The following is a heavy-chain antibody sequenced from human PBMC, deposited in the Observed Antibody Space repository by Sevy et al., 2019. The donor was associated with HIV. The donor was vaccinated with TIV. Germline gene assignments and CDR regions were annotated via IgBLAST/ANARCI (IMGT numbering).Heavy chain of an antibody. CDR3: ATTKDYYDNSGDPFDY. J-gene: IGHJ4*02. CDR2: FDPEDGET. Sequence: ASVKVSCKVSGYTLTKLSMHWVRQAPGKGLEWMGSFDPEDGETIHAQRFQGRHSMTEDTSTETAYMELSSLSSEDTAVYYCATTKDYYDNSGDPFDYWGQGSLVTVSS. V-gene: IGHV1-24*01. D-gene: IGHD3-22*01. CDR1: GYTLTKLS.